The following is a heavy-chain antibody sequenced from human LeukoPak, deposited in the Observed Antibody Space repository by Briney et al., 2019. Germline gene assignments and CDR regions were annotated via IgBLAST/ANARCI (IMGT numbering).Heavy chain of an antibody. Sequence: GGSLRLSCAASGFTFSSFSMNWVRQAPGKGLEWVSYISQSSDRIYHADSVKGRFTISRDNAKNSLYLQMDSLRVEDTAVYYCARDLLNDEGSSYFFDQWGQGTLVTVAS. CDR3: ARDLLNDEGSSYFFDQ. CDR2: ISQSSDRI. D-gene: IGHD2-2*01. CDR1: GFTFSSFS. J-gene: IGHJ4*02. V-gene: IGHV3-48*04.